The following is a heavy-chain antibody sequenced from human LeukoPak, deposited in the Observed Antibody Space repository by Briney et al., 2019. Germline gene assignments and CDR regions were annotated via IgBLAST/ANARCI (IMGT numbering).Heavy chain of an antibody. CDR2: LSGTGRYI. CDR3: ARSLRDAFDI. CDR1: GFTFSSYT. J-gene: IGHJ3*02. V-gene: IGHV3-21*06. Sequence: GGSLRLPCAAPGFTFSSYTMNWVRQAPGKGLEWVSSLSGTGRYIYYADLMKGRFTISRDNAKNSLYLQMNSLRAEDTAVYYCARSLRDAFDIWGQGTMVTVSS.